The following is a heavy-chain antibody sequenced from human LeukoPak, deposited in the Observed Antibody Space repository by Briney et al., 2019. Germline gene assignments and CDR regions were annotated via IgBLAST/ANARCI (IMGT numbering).Heavy chain of an antibody. CDR2: ISRRSNYI. CDR1: GFTFSSYC. Sequence: PGGSLRLSCAASGFTFSSYCVNWVRQAPGKGPEWVSSISRRSNYIYYADSVKGRFTISRDNAKNSLYLQMNSLRAEDTAVFYCARGTEMATIPEYFQHWGQGTLVTVSS. D-gene: IGHD5-24*01. V-gene: IGHV3-21*01. J-gene: IGHJ1*01. CDR3: ARGTEMATIPEYFQH.